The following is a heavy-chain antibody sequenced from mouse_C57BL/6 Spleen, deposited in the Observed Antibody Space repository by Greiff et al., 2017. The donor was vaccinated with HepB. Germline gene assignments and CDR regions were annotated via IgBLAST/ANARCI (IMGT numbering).Heavy chain of an antibody. CDR2: IYPGSGNT. D-gene: IGHD1-1*01. CDR1: GYTFPDYY. CDR3: ARCPHYYGSSSWYFDV. V-gene: IGHV1-84*01. J-gene: IGHJ1*03. Sequence: QVQLKESGPELVKPGASVKISCKASGYTFPDYYINWVKQRPGQGLEWIGWIYPGSGNTKYNEKFKGKATLTVDTSSSTAYMQLSSLTSEDSAVYFCARCPHYYGSSSWYFDVWGTGTTVTVSS.